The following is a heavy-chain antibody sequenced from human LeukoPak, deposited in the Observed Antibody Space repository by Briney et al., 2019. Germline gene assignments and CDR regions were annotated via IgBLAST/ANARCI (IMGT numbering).Heavy chain of an antibody. CDR3: AKGFSTGDCFDP. D-gene: IGHD2-21*01. CDR1: GFSFSNSW. J-gene: IGHJ5*02. V-gene: IGHV3-74*01. Sequence: QPGGSLRLSCAATGFSFSNSWIHWVRQAPGKGLVWVSRINPDGRTTTYADSVNGRFTISRDNSKNTLYLQMNSLRADDTALYYCAKGFSTGDCFDPWGQGTLVTVSS. CDR2: INPDGRTT.